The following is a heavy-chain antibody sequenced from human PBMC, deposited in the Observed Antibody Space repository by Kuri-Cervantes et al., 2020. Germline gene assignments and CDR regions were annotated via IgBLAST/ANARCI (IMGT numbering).Heavy chain of an antibody. V-gene: IGHV3-30-3*01. D-gene: IGHD6-19*01. J-gene: IGHJ4*02. CDR3: ARGIAVAGLDY. CDR2: ISFDGSIQ. Sequence: LSLTCAASGFTFRSSAMHWVRQAPGKGLEWVTVISFDGSIQYYTDSVKGRFTISRDNSKNTLHLQMNSLRAEDTAVYYCARGIAVAGLDYWGQGTLVTVSS. CDR1: GFTFRSSA.